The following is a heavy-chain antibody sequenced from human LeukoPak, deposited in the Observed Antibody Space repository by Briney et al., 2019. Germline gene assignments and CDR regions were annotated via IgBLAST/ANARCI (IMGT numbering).Heavy chain of an antibody. D-gene: IGHD4-23*01. Sequence: SETLSLTCTVSGGSISSSSYYWGWIRQPPGKGLEWIGSIYYSGSTYYNPSLKSRVAISVDASKNQFSLKLSSVTAADTAVYYSASGPDYGGNRKNWFDPWGQGTLVTVSS. CDR2: IYYSGST. CDR3: ASGPDYGGNRKNWFDP. J-gene: IGHJ5*02. V-gene: IGHV4-39*01. CDR1: GGSISSSSYY.